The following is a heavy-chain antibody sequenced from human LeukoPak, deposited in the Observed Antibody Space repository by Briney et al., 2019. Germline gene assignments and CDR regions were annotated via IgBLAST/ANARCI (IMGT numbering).Heavy chain of an antibody. J-gene: IGHJ4*02. CDR3: ARDRNYYDSSGYSPFDY. D-gene: IGHD3-22*01. Sequence: ASVKVSCKASGYTFTGQFIHWVRQAPGQGLEWMEWINPNSGGTNYAQKFQGGVTMTRDTSISTAYMELRRLRSDDTAVYYCARDRNYYDSSGYSPFDYWGQGTLVTVSS. CDR2: INPNSGGT. V-gene: IGHV1-2*02. CDR1: GYTFTGQF.